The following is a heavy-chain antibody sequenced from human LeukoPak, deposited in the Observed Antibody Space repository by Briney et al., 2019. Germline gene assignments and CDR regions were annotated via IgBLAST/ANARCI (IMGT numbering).Heavy chain of an antibody. CDR2: IIPIFGTA. J-gene: IGHJ4*02. Sequence: GASVKVSCKASGGTFSSYAISWVRQAPGQGLEWMGGIIPIFGTANYAQKFQGRVTITADESTSTAYMELSSLRPEDTAVYYCARFHYDFWSGSPPLWGQGTLVTVSS. V-gene: IGHV1-69*13. D-gene: IGHD3-3*01. CDR1: GGTFSSYA. CDR3: ARFHYDFWSGSPPL.